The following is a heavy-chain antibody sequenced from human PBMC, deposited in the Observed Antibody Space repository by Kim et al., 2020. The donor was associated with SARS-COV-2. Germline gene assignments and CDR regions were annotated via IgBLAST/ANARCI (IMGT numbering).Heavy chain of an antibody. CDR1: GGTWSSYA. CDR2: ISGSGGST. CDR3: AKGQGTFLEWLLYGDY. V-gene: IGHV3-23*01. D-gene: IGHD3-3*01. Sequence: GGALRLSCAASGGTWSSYAMSWVRQAPGKGREWVSAISGSGGSTYYADSVKGRFTISRDNSKNTLYLQMNSLRAEDTAVYYCAKGQGTFLEWLLYGDYWGQGTLVTVSS. J-gene: IGHJ4*02.